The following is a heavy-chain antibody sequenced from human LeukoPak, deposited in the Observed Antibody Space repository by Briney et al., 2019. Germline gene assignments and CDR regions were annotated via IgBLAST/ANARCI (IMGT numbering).Heavy chain of an antibody. CDR3: AKDHDYGGNSGRYFDY. D-gene: IGHD4-23*01. V-gene: IGHV3-9*01. CDR2: ISWNSGRI. J-gene: IGHJ4*02. CDR1: GFTFDDYA. Sequence: SLRLSCAASGFTFDDYAMHWVRQTPGKGLEWVSFISWNSGRIDYVDSVKGRFTISRDNAKNSLYLQMNSLRADDTALYYCAKDHDYGGNSGRYFDYWGQGTLVTVSS.